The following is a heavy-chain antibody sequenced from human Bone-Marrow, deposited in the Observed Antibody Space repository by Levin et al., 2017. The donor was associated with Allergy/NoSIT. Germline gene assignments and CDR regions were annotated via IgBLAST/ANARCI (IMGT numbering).Heavy chain of an antibody. CDR1: GFTFNDYT. Sequence: GGSLRLACAASGFTFNDYTMHWVRQAPQRGLEWVSLISWDASTTYYADSVRGRFTISRDNSKNALYLQMNSLTTEDTALYYCAKDLSPRIAVTGNIEYWGQGTLVTVSS. CDR2: ISWDASTT. J-gene: IGHJ4*02. D-gene: IGHD6-19*01. CDR3: AKDLSPRIAVTGNIEY. V-gene: IGHV3-43*01.